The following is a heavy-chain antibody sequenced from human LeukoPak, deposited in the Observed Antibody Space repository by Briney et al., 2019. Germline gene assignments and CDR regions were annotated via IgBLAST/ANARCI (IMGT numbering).Heavy chain of an antibody. Sequence: ASVKVSCKVSGYTLNELSMHWVRQAPGKGPEWMGGFDPEDGETIYAQKFQGRVTMTEDTSTDTAYMELSSLRSEDTAVYYCATDRSCPDSGGSCYSEVYWGQGTLVTVSS. CDR1: GYTLNELS. CDR2: FDPEDGET. V-gene: IGHV1-24*01. CDR3: ATDRSCPDSGGSCYSEVY. D-gene: IGHD2-15*01. J-gene: IGHJ4*02.